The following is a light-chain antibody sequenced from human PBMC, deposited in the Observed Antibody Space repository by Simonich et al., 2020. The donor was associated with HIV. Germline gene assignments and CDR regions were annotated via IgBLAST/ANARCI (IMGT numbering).Light chain of an antibody. CDR3: CSYTGSSTWV. Sequence: QSALTQPASVSGSPGQSITISCTGTSSDIGSYNLVSWYQKHPGKAPKLMIYEGSKRPSGVSKRFSASKSGNTASLTISGLQAEDEADYYCCSYTGSSTWVFGGGTKLTVL. V-gene: IGLV2-23*01. CDR2: EGS. CDR1: SSDIGSYNL. J-gene: IGLJ3*02.